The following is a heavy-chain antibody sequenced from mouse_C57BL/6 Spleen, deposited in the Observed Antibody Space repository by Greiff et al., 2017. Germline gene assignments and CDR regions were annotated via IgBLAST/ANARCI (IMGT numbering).Heavy chain of an antibody. CDR2: IYPGDGDT. CDR1: GYAFSSYW. CDR3: ATNWGASFAY. V-gene: IGHV1-80*01. D-gene: IGHD4-1*01. Sequence: QVHVKQSGAELVKPGASVKISCKASGYAFSSYWMNWVKQRPGKGLEWIGQIYPGDGDTNYNGKFKGKATLTADKSSSTAYMQLSSLTSEDSAVYFCATNWGASFAYWGQGTLVTVSA. J-gene: IGHJ3*01.